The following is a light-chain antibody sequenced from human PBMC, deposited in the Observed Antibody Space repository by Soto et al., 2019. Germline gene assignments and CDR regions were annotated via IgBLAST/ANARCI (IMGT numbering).Light chain of an antibody. CDR3: QQHGTSPIT. Sequence: EMVMTQSPAILSVSPGESATLSCRASQSVNSNYLAWYQQHPGQPPRLLVYGASNRATGIPDRFSGSGSGTDFTLTISRLEPDDFAVYYCQQHGTSPITFGQGTRLEIK. CDR1: QSVNSNY. CDR2: GAS. V-gene: IGKV3-20*01. J-gene: IGKJ5*01.